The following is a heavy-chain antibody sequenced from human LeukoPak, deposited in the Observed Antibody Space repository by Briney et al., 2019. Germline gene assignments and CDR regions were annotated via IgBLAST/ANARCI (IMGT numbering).Heavy chain of an antibody. J-gene: IGHJ5*02. D-gene: IGHD6-13*01. CDR2: ISYSGST. Sequence: SETLSLTCTVSGVSISSSNYYWGWIRQPPGKGLEWIGSISYSGSTSYNPSLESRVTISVDTSKNQFSLKLTSVTAADTAVYYCARDDSSSLFNWFDPWGQGTLVTVSS. CDR1: GVSISSSNYY. V-gene: IGHV4-39*07. CDR3: ARDDSSSLFNWFDP.